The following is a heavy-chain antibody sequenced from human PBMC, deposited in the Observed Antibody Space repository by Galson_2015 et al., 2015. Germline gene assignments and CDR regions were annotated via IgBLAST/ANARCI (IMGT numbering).Heavy chain of an antibody. J-gene: IGHJ4*02. D-gene: IGHD1-26*01. CDR1: GYSFMRYT. V-gene: IGHV1-3*01. Sequence: SVKVSCKASGYSFMRYTIHWVRQAPGQRLEWMGWINVGNGNTEYSQKFQGRVTISRDTSASTAYMDLSSLRSEDTAVYYCAREMGLYSGVDCWGQGTLVTVSS. CDR2: INVGNGNT. CDR3: AREMGLYSGVDC.